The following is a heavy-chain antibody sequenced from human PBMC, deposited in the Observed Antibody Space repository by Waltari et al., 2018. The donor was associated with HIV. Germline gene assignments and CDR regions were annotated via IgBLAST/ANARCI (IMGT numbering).Heavy chain of an antibody. CDR2: IYTSGST. CDR3: AGTYYDYVWGSYRPPPFDY. CDR1: GGSISSYY. D-gene: IGHD3-16*02. Sequence: QVQLQESGPGLVKPSETLSLTCTVPGGSISSYYWSWIRQPAGKGLEWIGRIYTSGSTNYNPSHKSRVTMSVDTSKNQFSLKLSSVTAADTAVYYCAGTYYDYVWGSYRPPPFDYWGQGTLVTVSS. V-gene: IGHV4-4*07. J-gene: IGHJ4*02.